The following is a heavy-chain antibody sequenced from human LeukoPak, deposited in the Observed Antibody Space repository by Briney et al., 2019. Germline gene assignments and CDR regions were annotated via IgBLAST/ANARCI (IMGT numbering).Heavy chain of an antibody. CDR3: ARVSLGWTLSFDL. D-gene: IGHD6-19*01. V-gene: IGHV4-39*07. J-gene: IGHJ2*01. CDR2: IYYSGST. Sequence: SETLSLTCTVSGGSISSSSYYWGWIRQPPGKGLEWIGSIYYSGSTYYNPSLKSRVTISVDTSKNQFSLKLSSVTAADTAVYCCARVSLGWTLSFDLWGRGTLVTVSS. CDR1: GGSISSSSYY.